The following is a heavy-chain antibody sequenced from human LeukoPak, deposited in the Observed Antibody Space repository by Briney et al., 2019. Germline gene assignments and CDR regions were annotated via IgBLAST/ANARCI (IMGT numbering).Heavy chain of an antibody. Sequence: GGSLRLSCAASGFPFSNNVMTWVRQAPGRGLDWPSAISGSGGSSYYADSVKGRFTISRDNSKNTLYLQMNSLRAEDTAVYYCAKTFPYGTTWYGFCDYWGQGALVTVSS. D-gene: IGHD3-3*01. CDR3: AKTFPYGTTWYGFCDY. CDR2: ISGSGGSS. V-gene: IGHV3-23*01. CDR1: GFPFSNNV. J-gene: IGHJ4*02.